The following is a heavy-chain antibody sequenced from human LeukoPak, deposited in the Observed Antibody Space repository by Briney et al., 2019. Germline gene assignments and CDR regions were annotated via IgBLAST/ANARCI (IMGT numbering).Heavy chain of an antibody. D-gene: IGHD6-13*01. CDR2: ISSSSSTI. V-gene: IGHV3-48*04. J-gene: IGHJ4*02. CDR3: AKVTARRIAAPYYFDY. CDR1: GFTFSSYS. Sequence: GGSLRLSCAASGFTFSSYSMNWVRQAPGKGLEWVSYISSSSSTIYYADSVKGRFTISRDNAKNSLYLQMNSLRAEDTALYYCAKVTARRIAAPYYFDYWGQGTLVTVSS.